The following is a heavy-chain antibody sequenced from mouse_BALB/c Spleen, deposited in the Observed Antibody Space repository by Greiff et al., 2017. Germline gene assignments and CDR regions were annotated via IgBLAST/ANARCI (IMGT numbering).Heavy chain of an antibody. V-gene: IGHV3-6*02. J-gene: IGHJ3*01. CDR3: ARGGYEFAY. CDR2: ISYDGSN. CDR1: GYSITSGYY. Sequence: EVKLLESGPGLVKPSQSLSLTCSVTGYSITSGYYWNWIRQFPGNKLEWMGYISYDGSNNYNPSLKNRISITRDTSKNQFFLKLNSVTTEDTATYYCARGGYEFAYWGQGTLVTVSA. D-gene: IGHD2-14*01.